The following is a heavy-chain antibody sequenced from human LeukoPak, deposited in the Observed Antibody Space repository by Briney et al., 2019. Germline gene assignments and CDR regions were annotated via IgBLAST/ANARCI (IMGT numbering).Heavy chain of an antibody. CDR3: AKDSLTGTGPYYFDC. CDR2: IRYDGINK. J-gene: IGHJ4*02. V-gene: IGHV3-30*02. CDR1: GFTFSSYG. Sequence: PGGSLSLSCATSGFTFSSYGMYWVRQAPGKGLEWLAFIRYDGINKYYADSVKGRFTISRDNSKNTLYLQMNSLRAEDTAVYYCAKDSLTGTGPYYFDCRGQGTLVTVSS. D-gene: IGHD3-9*01.